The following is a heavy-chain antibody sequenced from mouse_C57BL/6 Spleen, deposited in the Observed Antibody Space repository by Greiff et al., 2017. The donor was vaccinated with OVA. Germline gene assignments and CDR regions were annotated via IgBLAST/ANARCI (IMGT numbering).Heavy chain of an antibody. Sequence: EVQVVESGGGLVQPKGSLKLSCAASGFTFNTYAMHWVRQAPGKGLEWVARIRSKSSNYATYYADSVKDRFTISRDDSQSMLYLQMNNLKTEDTAMYYCVREDYYDYGEEVFAYWGQGTLVTVSA. V-gene: IGHV10-3*01. CDR2: IRSKSSNYAT. CDR1: GFTFNTYA. CDR3: VREDYYDYGEEVFAY. D-gene: IGHD2-4*01. J-gene: IGHJ3*01.